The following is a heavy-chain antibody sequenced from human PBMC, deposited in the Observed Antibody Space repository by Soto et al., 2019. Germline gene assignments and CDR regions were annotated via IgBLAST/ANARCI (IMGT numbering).Heavy chain of an antibody. CDR3: VRQGMDV. J-gene: IGHJ6*02. CDR2: IYPGDSDT. CDR1: GFRFRTDW. Sequence: GQSLKLSGTVSGFRFRTDWIAWVRQMTGKGLEWMGIIYPGDSDTRYSPSFQGQVTMSADKSITTAYLQWSSLKASDTAMYYCVRQGMDVWGQGTTVTVSS. V-gene: IGHV5-51*01.